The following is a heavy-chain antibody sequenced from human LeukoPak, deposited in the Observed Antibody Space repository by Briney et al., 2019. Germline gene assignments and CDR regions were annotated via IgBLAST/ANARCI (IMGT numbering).Heavy chain of an antibody. V-gene: IGHV3-7*01. CDR1: GLTFSSYW. D-gene: IGHD6-13*01. Sequence: PGGSLRLSCAASGLTFSSYWMSWVRQALGKGPEWVANIKPDGSGKYYVDSVKGRFTISRDNAENSLFLHMNSLRAEDTAVYYCARCAVAAAGDYWGRGTLVTVSS. CDR2: IKPDGSGK. CDR3: ARCAVAAAGDY. J-gene: IGHJ4*02.